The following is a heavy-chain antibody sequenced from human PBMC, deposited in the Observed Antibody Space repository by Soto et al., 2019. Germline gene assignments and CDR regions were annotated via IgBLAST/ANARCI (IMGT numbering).Heavy chain of an antibody. CDR1: GFTFSSYS. J-gene: IGHJ4*02. D-gene: IGHD3-22*01. CDR2: ISSSSSTI. Sequence: PGGSLRLSCAASGFTFSSYSMNWVRQAPGKGLEWVSYISSSSSTIYYADSVKGRFTISRDNAKNSLYLQMNSLRDEDTAVYYCARDSSYYYDSSGDYWGQGTLVTVSS. CDR3: ARDSSYYYDSSGDY. V-gene: IGHV3-48*02.